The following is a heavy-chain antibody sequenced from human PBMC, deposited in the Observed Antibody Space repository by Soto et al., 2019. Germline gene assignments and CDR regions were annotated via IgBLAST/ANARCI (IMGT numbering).Heavy chain of an antibody. V-gene: IGHV1-18*04. J-gene: IGHJ6*02. CDR2: ISGYNGNT. CDR1: GYTFSGYS. D-gene: IGHD2-21*01. CDR3: ARDVFCGGAPACPDMDV. Sequence: RASVKVSCKASGYTFSGYSITWVRQAPGQGLEWMRRISGYNGNTNYARTLRGRLTLTTDTSTSTAYMELRSLTSDDTAVYYCARDVFCGGAPACPDMDVWGQGTTVTVSS.